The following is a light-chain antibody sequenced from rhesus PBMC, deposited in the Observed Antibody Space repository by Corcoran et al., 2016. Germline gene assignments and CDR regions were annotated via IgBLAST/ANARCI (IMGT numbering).Light chain of an antibody. J-gene: IGLJ6*01. Sequence: QSALTQPASVSGSPGQSITISCVGISSDADVYDYVSWYQHHPGKAPKVLIYEGANRPSGVSHRFSGAKSGDTASLTISGLQAEDEADYYCSSYTSSSTYVFGTGTKVTVL. CDR3: SSYTSSSTYV. V-gene: IGLV2S7*01. CDR2: EGA. CDR1: SSDADVYDY.